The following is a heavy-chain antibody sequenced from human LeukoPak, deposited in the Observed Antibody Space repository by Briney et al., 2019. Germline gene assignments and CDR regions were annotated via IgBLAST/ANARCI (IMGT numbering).Heavy chain of an antibody. Sequence: SETLSLTCTVSGGSISYFYWSWIRQPAGKGLEWIGRIYTSGSTTYNPSLKSRVTMSVDTSKSQFSLNLMSVTAADTAVYYCTRDTGTTGEVKFDPWGQGTLVTVSS. CDR1: GGSISYFY. CDR2: IYTSGST. CDR3: TRDTGTTGEVKFDP. J-gene: IGHJ5*02. D-gene: IGHD4-17*01. V-gene: IGHV4-4*07.